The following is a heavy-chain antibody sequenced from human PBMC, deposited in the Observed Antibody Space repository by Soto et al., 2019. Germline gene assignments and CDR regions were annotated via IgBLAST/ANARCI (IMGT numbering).Heavy chain of an antibody. V-gene: IGHV6-1*01. CDR1: GDSVSSNSAA. CDR3: ARDRSTLGANLFDP. CDR2: TYYRSRWYN. J-gene: IGHJ5*02. D-gene: IGHD2-15*01. Sequence: PSQTLSLTCAISGDSVSSNSAAWNWIRQSPSRGLEWLGRTYYRSRWYNDYALSVRGRVTINPDTSKNQFSLQLNSVTPDDTAVYYCARDRSTLGANLFDPRGQGTSVTVSS.